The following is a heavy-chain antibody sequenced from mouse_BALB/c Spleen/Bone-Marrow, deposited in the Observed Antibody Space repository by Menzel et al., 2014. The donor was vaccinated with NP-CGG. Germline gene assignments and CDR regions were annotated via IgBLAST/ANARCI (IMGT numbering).Heavy chain of an antibody. CDR2: IYPGNGNA. V-gene: IGHV1-80*01. CDR1: GYAFSTYW. Sequence: SGAELVRPGSSVKISCKASGYAFSTYWMNWVKQRPGQGLEWIGQIYPGNGNADYNGKFKDKATLTADKSSRTAYMHLSSLTSEDSAVYFCSRGGSYGTYWGQGTLVTVSA. D-gene: IGHD1-1*02. CDR3: SRGGSYGTY. J-gene: IGHJ3*01.